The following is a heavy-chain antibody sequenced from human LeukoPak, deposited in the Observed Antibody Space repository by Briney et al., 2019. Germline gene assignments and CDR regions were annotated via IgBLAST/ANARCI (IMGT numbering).Heavy chain of an antibody. Sequence: PGRSLRLSCAASGFTFRSYAMSWVRQAPGKGLEWVSSISSSGGTTYYADSVKGRFTISRDNSRDTLYLQMNSLKPEDTAVYYCAKAPPGSGSIFDYWGQGTLVTVSS. V-gene: IGHV3-23*01. J-gene: IGHJ4*02. CDR3: AKAPPGSGSIFDY. CDR2: ISSSGGTT. CDR1: GFTFRSYA. D-gene: IGHD6-25*01.